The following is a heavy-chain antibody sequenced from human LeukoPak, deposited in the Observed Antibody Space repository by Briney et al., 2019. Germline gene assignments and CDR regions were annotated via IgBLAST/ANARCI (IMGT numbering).Heavy chain of an antibody. CDR1: GFSFNNYA. CDR2: VSPAYGRT. J-gene: IGHJ6*02. V-gene: IGHV3-23*01. CDR3: ARNNGMDV. Sequence: GGSLRLSCSASGFSFNNYAMSWIRQAPGKGLTWVSLVSPAYGRTYYADSVKGRFTISKDNAKNSLYLQMNSLRAEDTALYHCARNNGMDVWGQGTTVIVSS.